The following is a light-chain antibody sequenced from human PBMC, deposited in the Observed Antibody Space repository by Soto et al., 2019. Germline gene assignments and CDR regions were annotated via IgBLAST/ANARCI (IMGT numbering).Light chain of an antibody. CDR2: DAS. V-gene: IGKV3-15*01. CDR3: HQYNNWPPWT. CDR1: RGISSN. Sequence: IVMTQSPATLSVSPVERATLSGMASRGISSNLAWYQQKPGQAPRLLIYDASTRATGIPARFSGSGSGTEFTLTISSLQSEDFAVYYCHQYNNWPPWTFGQGTKVDIK. J-gene: IGKJ1*01.